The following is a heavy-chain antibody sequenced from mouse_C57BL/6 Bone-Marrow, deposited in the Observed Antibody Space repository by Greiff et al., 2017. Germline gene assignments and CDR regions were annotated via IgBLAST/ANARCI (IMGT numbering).Heavy chain of an antibody. V-gene: IGHV14-2*01. CDR2: IDPEDGET. CDR3: ARNPLLLRSAWFAY. J-gene: IGHJ3*01. D-gene: IGHD1-1*01. CDR1: GFNITDYY. Sequence: VQLQQSGAELVKPGASVKLSCTASGFNITDYYMHWVKQRTEQGLEWIGRIDPEDGETNYAPTFTGKATITADTSSNTAYLQLSSLTSDDTAVYYCARNPLLLRSAWFAYWGQGTLVTVSA.